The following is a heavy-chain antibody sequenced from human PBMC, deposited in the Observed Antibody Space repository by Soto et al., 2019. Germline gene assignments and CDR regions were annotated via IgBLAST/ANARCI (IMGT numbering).Heavy chain of an antibody. CDR2: ISSSSSYI. Sequence: EVQLVESGGGLVKPGGSLRLSCAASGFTFSSYSMNWVRQAPGKGLEWVSSISSSSSYIYYADSVKGRFTISRDNAKNSLYLQMNSLRAEDTAVYYCARDNGAAAGRDDDFDYWGQGTLVTVSS. CDR1: GFTFSSYS. CDR3: ARDNGAAAGRDDDFDY. J-gene: IGHJ4*02. V-gene: IGHV3-21*01. D-gene: IGHD6-13*01.